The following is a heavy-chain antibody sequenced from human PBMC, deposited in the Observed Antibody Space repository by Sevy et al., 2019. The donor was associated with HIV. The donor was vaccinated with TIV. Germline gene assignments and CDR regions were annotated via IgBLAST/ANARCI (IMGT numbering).Heavy chain of an antibody. CDR2: ITVYNGNT. V-gene: IGHV1-18*01. CDR1: GYTFTSYA. J-gene: IGHJ6*03. D-gene: IGHD5-18*01. Sequence: ASVKVSCKASGYTFTSYAISWVRQAPGQGLEWMGWITVYNGNTNYAQKLQGRVTMTTDTSTSTAYMELRSLRSDDTAVYYSARDRGYTYGSYYYYYMDVWGKGTTVTVSS. CDR3: ARDRGYTYGSYYYYYMDV.